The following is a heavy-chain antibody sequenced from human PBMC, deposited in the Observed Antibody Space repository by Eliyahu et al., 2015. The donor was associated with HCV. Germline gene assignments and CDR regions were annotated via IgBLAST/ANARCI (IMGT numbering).Heavy chain of an antibody. V-gene: IGHV3-23*01. Sequence: EVQLLESGGGLVQPGGSLRLXCAASGYAMDWVRQXPGKGLEWVAAITSAGITYYADSVKGRFTISRDNSENTLYLGMESLRVQDTAVYYCAKAAGDGYHSFGAWGQGTLVTVSS. CDR2: ITSAGIT. J-gene: IGHJ5*02. CDR1: GYA. CDR3: AKAAGDGYHSFGA. D-gene: IGHD5-24*01.